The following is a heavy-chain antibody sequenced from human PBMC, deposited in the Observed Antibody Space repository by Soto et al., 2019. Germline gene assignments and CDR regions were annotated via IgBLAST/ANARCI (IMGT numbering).Heavy chain of an antibody. CDR2: ISWNSGSI. Sequence: EVQLVESGGGLVQPGRSLRLSCAASGFTFDDYAMHWVRQAPGKGLEWVSGISWNSGSIGYADSVKGRFTISRDNAKNSLYLQGNSLRAEDTALYSGGNGGQLLTEGGGYWGQGTLVTVSS. V-gene: IGHV3-9*01. CDR3: GNGGQLLTEGGGY. J-gene: IGHJ4*02. D-gene: IGHD2-2*01. CDR1: GFTFDDYA.